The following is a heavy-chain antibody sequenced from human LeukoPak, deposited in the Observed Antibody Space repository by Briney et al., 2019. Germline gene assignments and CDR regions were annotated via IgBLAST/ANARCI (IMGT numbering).Heavy chain of an antibody. CDR3: ARDGNWYYFDY. Sequence: SETRSLTSTVSGGSISSYYWSWIRHPAGKGLEWIGRIYSSGSTNYNPSLKSRVTMSVDTSKNQFSLKLSSVTAADTAVYYCARDGNWYYFDYWGQGTLVTVSS. CDR1: GGSISSYY. CDR2: IYSSGST. J-gene: IGHJ4*02. V-gene: IGHV4-4*07. D-gene: IGHD1-1*01.